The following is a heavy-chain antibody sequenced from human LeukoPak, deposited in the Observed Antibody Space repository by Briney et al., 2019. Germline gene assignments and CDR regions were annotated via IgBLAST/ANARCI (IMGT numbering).Heavy chain of an antibody. D-gene: IGHD3-3*01. CDR1: GGSISSYY. CDR2: IYTSGST. Sequence: PSETLSLTCTVSGGSISSYYWSWIRQPAGKGLEWIGRIYTSGSTNYNPSLKNRVTMSVDTSKNQFSLKLSSVTAADTAVYYCAREGTKGRYDFWSGYLGFDYFDYWGQGTLVTVSS. CDR3: AREGTKGRYDFWSGYLGFDYFDY. J-gene: IGHJ4*02. V-gene: IGHV4-4*07.